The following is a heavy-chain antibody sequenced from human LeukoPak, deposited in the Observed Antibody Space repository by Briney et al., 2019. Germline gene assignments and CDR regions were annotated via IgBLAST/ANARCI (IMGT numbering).Heavy chain of an antibody. V-gene: IGHV3-30-3*01. J-gene: IGHJ4*02. CDR2: ISYDGAVK. D-gene: IGHD2-21*01. CDR3: ARDLSENYSIDY. Sequence: QPGRSLRLSCSASGFTFRSYAIHWVRQAPGKGLEWVAFISYDGAVKYYADSVKGRFTISRDNSKNTLFLQMNSLRAEETAVYYCARDLSENYSIDYWGQGTLVTVSS. CDR1: GFTFRSYA.